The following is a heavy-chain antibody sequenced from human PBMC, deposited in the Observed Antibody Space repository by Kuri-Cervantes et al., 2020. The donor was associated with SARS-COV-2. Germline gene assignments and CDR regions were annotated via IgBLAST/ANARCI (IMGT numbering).Heavy chain of an antibody. D-gene: IGHD6-13*01. CDR1: GFTFGGSA. CDR2: IRSKANSYAT. V-gene: IGHV3-73*01. CDR3: VGGQAAGPRGFGY. J-gene: IGHJ4*02. Sequence: GGSLRLSCAASGFTFGGSAMHWVRQASGKGLEWVGRIRSKANSYATAYAASVKGRFTISRDDSKNTAYLQMNSLKTEDTAVYYCVGGQAAGPRGFGYWGQGTLVTVSS.